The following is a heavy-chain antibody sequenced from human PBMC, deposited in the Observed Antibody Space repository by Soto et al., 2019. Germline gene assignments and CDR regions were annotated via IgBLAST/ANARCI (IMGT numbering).Heavy chain of an antibody. CDR3: ARGLTLDIVVVVAATNDAFDI. V-gene: IGHV6-1*01. J-gene: IGHJ3*02. Sequence: SQTLSLTCAISGDSVSSNSAAWNWIRQSPSRGLEWLGRTYYRSKWYNDYAVSVKSRITINPDTSKNQFSLQLNSVTPEDTAVYYCARGLTLDIVVVVAATNDAFDIWGQGTMVTVSS. CDR1: GDSVSSNSAA. D-gene: IGHD2-15*01. CDR2: TYYRSKWYN.